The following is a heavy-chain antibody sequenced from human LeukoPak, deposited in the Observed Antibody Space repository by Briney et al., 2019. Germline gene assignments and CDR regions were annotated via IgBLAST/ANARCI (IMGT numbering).Heavy chain of an antibody. CDR3: ARGGAPDN. D-gene: IGHD1-26*01. J-gene: IGHJ4*02. CDR2: INQDGGKK. V-gene: IGHV3-7*01. Sequence: PGGSLRLSCAASGFTFDDYGMSWVRQAPGKGLEWVANINQDGGKKYYVDSVGGRFAISRDNAENSVYLQMNSLRAEDTALYYCARGGAPDNWGQGTLVTVSS. CDR1: GFTFDDYG.